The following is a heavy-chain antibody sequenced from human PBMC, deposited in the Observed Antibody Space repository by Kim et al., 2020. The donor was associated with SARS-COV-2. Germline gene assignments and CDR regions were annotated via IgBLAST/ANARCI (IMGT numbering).Heavy chain of an antibody. D-gene: IGHD3-9*01. CDR3: ARDGLVDGDILTGYYFDY. CDR1: GYTFTSYG. Sequence: ASVKVSCKASGYTFTSYGISWVRQAPGQGLEWMGWISAYNGNTNYAQKLQGRVTMTTDTSTSTAYMELRSLRSDDTAVYYCARDGLVDGDILTGYYFDYWGQGTLVTVSS. CDR2: ISAYNGNT. J-gene: IGHJ4*02. V-gene: IGHV1-18*04.